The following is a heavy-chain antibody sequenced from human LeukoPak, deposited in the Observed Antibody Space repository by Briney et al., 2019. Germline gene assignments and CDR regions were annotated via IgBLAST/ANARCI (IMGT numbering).Heavy chain of an antibody. J-gene: IGHJ5*02. CDR3: ARDSRVYYDSSSRWFDP. CDR2: KKEDESDK. Sequence: GGSLRLSCAASGFTFSSFWMSWVRQAPGKGLEWVANKKEDESDKYYVDSVKGRFTISRDNAKNSLYLQMNSLRAEDTAVYYCARDSRVYYDSSSRWFDPWGQGTLVTVSS. CDR1: GFTFSSFW. D-gene: IGHD3-22*01. V-gene: IGHV3-7*01.